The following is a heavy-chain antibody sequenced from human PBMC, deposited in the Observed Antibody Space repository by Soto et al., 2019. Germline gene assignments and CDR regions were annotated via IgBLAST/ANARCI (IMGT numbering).Heavy chain of an antibody. D-gene: IGHD6-19*01. CDR3: AREPYSSGWYRDAFDI. CDR1: GYTFTGYY. V-gene: IGHV1-2*04. J-gene: IGHJ3*02. CDR2: INPNSGGT. Sequence: SSVNVSCKASGYTFTGYYMHWVRQAPGQGLEWMGWINPNSGGTNYAQKFQGWVTMTRDTSISTAYMELSRLRSDDTAVYYCAREPYSSGWYRDAFDIWGQGTMVTVSS.